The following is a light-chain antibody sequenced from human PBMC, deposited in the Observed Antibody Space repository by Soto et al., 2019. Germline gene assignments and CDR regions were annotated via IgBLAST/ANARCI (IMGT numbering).Light chain of an antibody. Sequence: EIVLTQSPATLSLSPGERATLSCRASQSVRSYLAWYQQKPGQAPRLLIYDASNRATGIPARFSGSGSGTDFTLTSSSLEPEDFAVYYCQQRSNWPSGTFGQGTKVEIK. CDR2: DAS. V-gene: IGKV3-11*01. J-gene: IGKJ1*01. CDR3: QQRSNWPSGT. CDR1: QSVRSY.